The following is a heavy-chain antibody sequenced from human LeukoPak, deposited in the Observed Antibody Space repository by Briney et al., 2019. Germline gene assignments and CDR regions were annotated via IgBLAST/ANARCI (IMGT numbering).Heavy chain of an antibody. CDR3: ARDTYSSGRRQFDY. CDR1: GFTFSSYA. V-gene: IGHV3-30-3*01. Sequence: GGSLRLSCAASGFTFSSYAMHWFRQAPGKGLEWVAVISYDGSNKYYAGSVKGRFTISRDNSKNTLYLQMNSLGAEDTAVYYCARDTYSSGRRQFDYWGQGTLVTVSS. CDR2: ISYDGSNK. D-gene: IGHD6-19*01. J-gene: IGHJ4*02.